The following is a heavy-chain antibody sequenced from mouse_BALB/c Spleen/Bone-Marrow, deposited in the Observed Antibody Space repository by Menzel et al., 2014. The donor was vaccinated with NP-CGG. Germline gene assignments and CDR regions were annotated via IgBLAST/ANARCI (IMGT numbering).Heavy chain of an antibody. CDR1: GFNIKDTY. CDR3: ARIHYCGRDGFDY. CDR2: IDPANGNT. V-gene: IGHV14-3*02. D-gene: IGHD1-2*01. J-gene: IGHJ4*01. Sequence: GQLQESGAELVKPGASVKLSCTASGFNIKDTYMHWVKQRPEQGLEWIGRIDPANGNTKYDPKFQGKATITADTSSNTAYLQLSGLTYEDTAVYYCARIHYCGRDGFDYWGQGTSVTV.